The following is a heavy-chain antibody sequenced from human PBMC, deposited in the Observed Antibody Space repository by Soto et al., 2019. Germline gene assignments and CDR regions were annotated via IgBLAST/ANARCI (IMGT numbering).Heavy chain of an antibody. J-gene: IGHJ4*02. D-gene: IGHD6-13*01. Sequence: QVQLVQSGAEVKKPGASVKVSCTASGYPFTSFGISWVRQAPGQGIEWMGWIRPYNGDTNSTQNLQGRATMTTDASTSTADMELRSRRSDDTAVYYCARKGVTSSWYGGGYDYWGQGTLVTVSS. CDR2: IRPYNGDT. V-gene: IGHV1-18*04. CDR3: ARKGVTSSWYGGGYDY. CDR1: GYPFTSFG.